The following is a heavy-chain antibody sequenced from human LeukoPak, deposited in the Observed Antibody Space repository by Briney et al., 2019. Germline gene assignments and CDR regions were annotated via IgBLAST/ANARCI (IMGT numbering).Heavy chain of an antibody. D-gene: IGHD1-26*01. CDR1: GGSISSYY. CDR2: IYYSGST. V-gene: IGHV4-59*12. Sequence: SETLSLTCTVSGGSISSYYWSWIRQPPGKGLEWIGYIYYSGSTNYNPSLKSRVTISVDTSKNQFSLKLSSVTAADTAVYYCARYSVGATTAGGLDYWGQGTLVTVSS. J-gene: IGHJ4*02. CDR3: ARYSVGATTAGGLDY.